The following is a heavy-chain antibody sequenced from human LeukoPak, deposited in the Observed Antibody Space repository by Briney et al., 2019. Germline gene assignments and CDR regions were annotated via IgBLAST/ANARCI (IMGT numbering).Heavy chain of an antibody. Sequence: PSETLSLTCAVYGGSFSGYYWSWIRQPPGKGLEWIGEINHSGSTNYNPSLKSRVTISVDTSKNQFSLKLSSVTAADTAVYYCARGFSRWSSEGWGQGTLVTVSS. D-gene: IGHD4-23*01. J-gene: IGHJ4*02. CDR1: GGSFSGYY. CDR3: ARGFSRWSSEG. V-gene: IGHV4-34*01. CDR2: INHSGST.